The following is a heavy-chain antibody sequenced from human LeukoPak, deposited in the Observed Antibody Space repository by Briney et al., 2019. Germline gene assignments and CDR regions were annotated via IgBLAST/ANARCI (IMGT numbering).Heavy chain of an antibody. CDR2: ISGSGDAT. D-gene: IGHD3-22*01. V-gene: IGHV3-23*01. CDR3: ARGYYYDSGGYPIDY. J-gene: IGHJ4*02. Sequence: GGSLRLSCAGSGFTFSRSAMNWVRQAPGKGLEWVSAISGSGDATDYADSVKGRFTISRDNSKNTLYVQMNSLRAEDTALYYCARGYYYDSGGYPIDYWGQGALVTVSS. CDR1: GFTFSRSA.